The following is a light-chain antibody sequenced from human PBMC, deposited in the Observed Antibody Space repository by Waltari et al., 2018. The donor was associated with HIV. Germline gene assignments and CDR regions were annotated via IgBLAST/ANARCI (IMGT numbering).Light chain of an antibody. CDR1: SSDVGGYKY. CDR2: EVS. V-gene: IGLV2-14*01. CDR3: SSFRSGSTLVV. Sequence: QSALTQPASVSGSPGQSITLSCTGTSSDVGGYKYVSWYQQYPGKAPKLMIYEVSYRPSGVSNRFSGSKSGNTASLTISGLQAEDEAEYYCSSFRSGSTLVVFGGGTKLTVL. J-gene: IGLJ2*01.